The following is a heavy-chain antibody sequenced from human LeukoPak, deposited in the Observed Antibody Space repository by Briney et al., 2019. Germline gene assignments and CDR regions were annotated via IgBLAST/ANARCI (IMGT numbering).Heavy chain of an antibody. V-gene: IGHV4-61*08. CDR3: ATLGGTDALDI. CDR1: GGSISSGGYY. J-gene: IGHJ3*02. CDR2: IYYSGST. Sequence: SETLSLTCTVSGGSISSGGYYWSWIRQPPGKGLEWIGYIYYSGSTNYNPSPKSRVTISVDTSKNQFSLKLSSVTAADTAVYYCATLGGTDALDIWGQGTMVTVS. D-gene: IGHD4-23*01.